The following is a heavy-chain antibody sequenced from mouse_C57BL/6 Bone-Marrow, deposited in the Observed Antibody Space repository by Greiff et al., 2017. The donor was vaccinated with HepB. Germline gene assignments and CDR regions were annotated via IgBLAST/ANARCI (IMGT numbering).Heavy chain of an antibody. J-gene: IGHJ4*01. CDR1: GYTFTSYW. D-gene: IGHD2-5*01. V-gene: IGHV1-50*01. Sequence: VKLQQPGAELVKPGASVKLSCKASGYTFTSYWMQWVKQRPGQGLEWIGEIDPSDSYTNYNQKFKGKATLTVDTSSSTAYMQLSSLTSGDSAVYYWAREGPYRNMGDYAMDYWGQGTSVTVSS. CDR2: IDPSDSYT. CDR3: AREGPYRNMGDYAMDY.